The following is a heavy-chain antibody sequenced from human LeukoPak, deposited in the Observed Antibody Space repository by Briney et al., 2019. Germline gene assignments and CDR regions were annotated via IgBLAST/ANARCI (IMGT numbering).Heavy chain of an antibody. J-gene: IGHJ5*02. CDR3: ASTNCSSASCYGANWFDP. D-gene: IGHD2-2*01. CDR1: GGSISSGDYY. CDR2: IKYNGNT. Sequence: SQTLSLTCTVSGGSISSGDYYWSWIRPPPGKGLEWIGYIKYNGNTFHYNPSLKNRVTISVDTSKNRFSLRLSSVTAADTAVYYCASTNCSSASCYGANWFDPWGQGTLVTVSS. V-gene: IGHV4-30-4*08.